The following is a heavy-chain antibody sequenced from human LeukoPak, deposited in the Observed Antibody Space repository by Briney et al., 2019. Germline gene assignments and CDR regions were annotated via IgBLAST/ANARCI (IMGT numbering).Heavy chain of an antibody. J-gene: IGHJ4*02. CDR3: AKELRGFDY. CDR1: GFTFDDYA. V-gene: IGHV3-9*01. D-gene: IGHD4-17*01. CDR2: ISWNSGSI. Sequence: GGSLRLSCAASGFTFDDYAMHWVRHAPGKGLEWVSGISWNSGSIGYADSVKGRFTISRDNAKNSLYLQMNSLRAEDTALYHCAKELRGFDYWGQGTLVTVSS.